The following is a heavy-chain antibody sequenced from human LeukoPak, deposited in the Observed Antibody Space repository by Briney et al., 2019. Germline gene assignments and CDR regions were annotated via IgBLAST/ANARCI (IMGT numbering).Heavy chain of an antibody. V-gene: IGHV3-13*01. Sequence: GGSLRLSCAASGFTFSSYDMHWVRQATGKGLEWVSAIGTAGDTYYADSVKGRFTISRDNSKNTLYLQMNSLRAEDTAVYYCAKDRIVGAAYYFDYWGQGTLVTVSS. CDR1: GFTFSSYD. J-gene: IGHJ4*02. D-gene: IGHD1-26*01. CDR2: IGTAGDT. CDR3: AKDRIVGAAYYFDY.